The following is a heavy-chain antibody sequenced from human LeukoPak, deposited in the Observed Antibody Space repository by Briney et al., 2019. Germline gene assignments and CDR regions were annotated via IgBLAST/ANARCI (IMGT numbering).Heavy chain of an antibody. CDR1: GYSFTSYW. J-gene: IGHJ5*02. V-gene: IGHV5-51*01. Sequence: GGSLKISCKGSGYSFTSYWIGWVRQMPGKGLEWMGIIYPGDSDTRYSPSFQGQVTISAAQSISTAYLQWSSLKASDTAMYYCARRIQSSRFDPWGQGTLVTVSS. CDR2: IYPGDSDT. CDR3: ARRIQSSRFDP.